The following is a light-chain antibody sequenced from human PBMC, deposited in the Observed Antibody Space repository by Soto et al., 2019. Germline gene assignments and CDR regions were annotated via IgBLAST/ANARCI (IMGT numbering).Light chain of an antibody. V-gene: IGKV3-15*01. CDR2: GAS. J-gene: IGKJ2*01. CDR3: QQYYTTPYT. Sequence: EVVMTQSPATLSVSPGERATLSCRASQSVSSDLAWYQHKPGQAPRLLIYGASSRATGIPVRFSGSGSGTEFTLTISSLQSEDVALYYCQQYYTTPYTFGQGTNLEI. CDR1: QSVSSD.